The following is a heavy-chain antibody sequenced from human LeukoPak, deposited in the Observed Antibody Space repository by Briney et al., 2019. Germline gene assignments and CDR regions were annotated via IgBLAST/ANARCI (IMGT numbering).Heavy chain of an antibody. Sequence: GSLRLSCAASGFTFSSYWMSWVRQAPGKGLEWVANIKQDGSEKYYVDSVKGRFTISRDNAKSSLYLQMNSLRAEDTAVYYCARDSFDSSSWYYYYYYGMDVWGQGTTVTVSS. CDR1: GFTFSSYW. V-gene: IGHV3-7*01. J-gene: IGHJ6*02. D-gene: IGHD6-13*01. CDR2: IKQDGSEK. CDR3: ARDSFDSSSWYYYYYYGMDV.